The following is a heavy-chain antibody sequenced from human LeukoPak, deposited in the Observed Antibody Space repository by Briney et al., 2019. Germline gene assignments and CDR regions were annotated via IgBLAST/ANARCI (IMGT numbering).Heavy chain of an antibody. J-gene: IGHJ4*02. CDR2: ISSSSSYI. Sequence: GGSLRLSCAASGFTFGSYSMTWVRQAPGKGLEWVSSISSSSSYIYYADSVKGRFTISRDNAKNSLYLQMNSLRAEDTAVYYCARAVYDSSGYSSWGQGTLVTVSS. CDR1: GFTFGSYS. CDR3: ARAVYDSSGYSS. V-gene: IGHV3-21*01. D-gene: IGHD3-22*01.